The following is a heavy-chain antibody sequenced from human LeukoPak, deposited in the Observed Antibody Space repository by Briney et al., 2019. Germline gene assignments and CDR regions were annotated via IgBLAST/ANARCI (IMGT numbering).Heavy chain of an antibody. Sequence: GGSLRLSCAASGFTFNTYTMNWVRQAPGKGLEWVSYISGSSGIIDYADSVRGRFTISRDNAKNSLYLQMNSLRAEDTAVYSCTRDRQGPRLYEMDVWGQGTTVTVSS. J-gene: IGHJ6*02. V-gene: IGHV3-48*01. CDR2: ISGSSGII. CDR3: TRDRQGPRLYEMDV. CDR1: GFTFNTYT. D-gene: IGHD2-15*01.